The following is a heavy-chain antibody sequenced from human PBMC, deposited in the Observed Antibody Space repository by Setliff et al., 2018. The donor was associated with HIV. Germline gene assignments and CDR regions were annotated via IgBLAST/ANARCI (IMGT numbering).Heavy chain of an antibody. D-gene: IGHD4-17*01. CDR1: GGSFSSVSYY. V-gene: IGHV4-61*02. CDR3: ARVQMAYAAFDV. Sequence: TLSLTCTVSGGSFSSVSYYWNWIRQPAGKGLEWIGRIYFSGSTNYNPSLKSRVTISVDTSKKQFSLKLRSVTAADTAVYYCARVQMAYAAFDVWGQGTMVTVSS. CDR2: IYFSGST. J-gene: IGHJ3*01.